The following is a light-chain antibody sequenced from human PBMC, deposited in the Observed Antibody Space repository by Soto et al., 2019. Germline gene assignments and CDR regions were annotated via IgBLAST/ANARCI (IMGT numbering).Light chain of an antibody. V-gene: IGKV3-15*01. CDR2: GAS. CDR3: QRYNNWPLT. J-gene: IGKJ4*01. CDR1: QGIGST. Sequence: EIVMTQSPATLSVYPGERATLSCRASQGIGSTLAWYQQKPGQTPRLLIYGASTRATGVPARFSGSGSGTECTLTITSLQSEDFAVYYCQRYNNWPLTFGGGTKVEIK.